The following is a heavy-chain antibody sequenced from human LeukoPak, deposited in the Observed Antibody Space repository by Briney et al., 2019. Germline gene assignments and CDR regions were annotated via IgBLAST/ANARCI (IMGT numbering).Heavy chain of an antibody. CDR2: ISSSGSTT. CDR3: ARGAMRYASSRLPFY. V-gene: IGHV3-11*04. J-gene: IGHJ4*02. Sequence: GGSLRLSCAASEFIFSDHYMNWIRQAPGKGLEWVSYISSSGSTTYYADSVKGRFTISRDNAKNSLYLQMNSLRAEDTAVYYCARGAMRYASSRLPFYWGQGTLVTVSS. CDR1: EFIFSDHY. D-gene: IGHD3-16*01.